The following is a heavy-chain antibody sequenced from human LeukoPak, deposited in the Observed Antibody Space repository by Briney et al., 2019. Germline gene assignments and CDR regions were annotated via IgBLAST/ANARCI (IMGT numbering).Heavy chain of an antibody. D-gene: IGHD3-9*01. Sequence: KPSETLSLTCTVSGGSISSYYWSWIRQPPGKGLEWIGYIYYSGSTNYNPSLKSRVTISVDTSKNQFSLKLSSVTAADTAVYYCARSEGYFDWLSSAAGYYYYYGMGVWGQGTTVTVSS. V-gene: IGHV4-59*08. J-gene: IGHJ6*02. CDR1: GGSISSYY. CDR2: IYYSGST. CDR3: ARSEGYFDWLSSAAGYYYYYGMGV.